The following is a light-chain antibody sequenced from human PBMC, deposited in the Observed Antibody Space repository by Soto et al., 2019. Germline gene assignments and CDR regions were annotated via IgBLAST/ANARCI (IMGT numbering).Light chain of an antibody. CDR2: NNN. V-gene: IGLV1-44*01. J-gene: IGLJ2*01. CDR1: SSNIGSNT. Sequence: QSVLPQRPSASGTPGQRVTISCSGSSSNIGSNTVNWYQQLPGTAPKLLIYNNNQRPSGVPDRFSGSKSGTSASLAISGLHSEDEADYYCAALDDNLNGPVFGGGTKVTVL. CDR3: AALDDNLNGPV.